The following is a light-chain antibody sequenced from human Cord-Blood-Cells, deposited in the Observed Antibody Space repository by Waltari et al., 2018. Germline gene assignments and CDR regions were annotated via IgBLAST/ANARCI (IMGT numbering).Light chain of an antibody. CDR3: SSYTSSSTL. CDR2: YVS. J-gene: IGLJ1*01. Sequence: QSALTQPASVSGSPGPSITISCTGTSSDVGGYNYVSWYQQHPGKAPKLMIYYVSNRPSGVSNRFSGSKSGNTASLTISGLQAEDEADFYCSSYTSSSTLFGTGTKVTVL. V-gene: IGLV2-14*01. CDR1: SSDVGGYNY.